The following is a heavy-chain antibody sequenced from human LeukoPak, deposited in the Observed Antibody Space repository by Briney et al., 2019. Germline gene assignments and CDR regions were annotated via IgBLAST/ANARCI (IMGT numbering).Heavy chain of an antibody. Sequence: GGSLRLSCAASGFTFSTYAMSWVRQTPGKGLEWVSAMSGSGGSTYYADSVKGRFTISRDNSKNTLYLQMNSLRAEDTAVYYCAKCTESGSYHWGPDYWGQGTLVTVSS. V-gene: IGHV3-23*01. CDR3: AKCTESGSYHWGPDY. CDR1: GFTFSTYA. CDR2: MSGSGGST. J-gene: IGHJ4*02. D-gene: IGHD1-26*01.